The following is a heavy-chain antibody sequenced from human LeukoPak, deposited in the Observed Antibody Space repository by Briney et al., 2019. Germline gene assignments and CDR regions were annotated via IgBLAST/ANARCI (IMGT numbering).Heavy chain of an antibody. V-gene: IGHV3-21*01. D-gene: IGHD5-18*01. J-gene: IGHJ4*02. CDR2: ISSSSSYI. CDR1: GFTFSSYS. CDR3: ARAHTAMVTALSYYFDY. Sequence: GGSLRLSCAASGFTFSSYSMNWVRQAPGKGLEWVSSISSSSSYIYYADSVKGRFTISRDNAKNSLYLQMNSLRAEDTAVYYRARAHTAMVTALSYYFDYWGQGTLVTVSS.